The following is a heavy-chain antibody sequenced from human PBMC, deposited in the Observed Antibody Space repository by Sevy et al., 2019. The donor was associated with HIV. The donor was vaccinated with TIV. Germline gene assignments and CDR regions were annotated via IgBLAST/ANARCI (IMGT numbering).Heavy chain of an antibody. CDR2: ISYDGTNK. V-gene: IGHV3-30-3*01. D-gene: IGHD5-12*01. CDR3: ARDGGSGYTPHFDY. CDR1: GFTFSSYA. J-gene: IGHJ4*02. Sequence: GGSLRLSCAASGFTFSSYAMHWVRQAPGKGLEWVAVISYDGTNKYYADSVKGRFTISRDNSKNTLYLQMNGLRAEDTAVYYCARDGGSGYTPHFDYWGQGTLVTVSS.